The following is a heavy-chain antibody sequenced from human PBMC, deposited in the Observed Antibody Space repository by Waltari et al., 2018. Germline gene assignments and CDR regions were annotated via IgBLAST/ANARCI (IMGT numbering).Heavy chain of an antibody. CDR1: GGSISSYY. CDR3: ARDGGYSYGLLYYYYGMDV. Sequence: QVQLQESGPGLVKPSETLSLTCTVSGGSISSYYWRWIRQPPGKGLEWIGYIYYSGSTNYTPSLKSRVTISVDTSKNQFSLKLSSVTAADTAVYYCARDGGYSYGLLYYYYGMDVWGQGTTVTVSS. CDR2: IYYSGST. V-gene: IGHV4-59*01. J-gene: IGHJ6*02. D-gene: IGHD5-18*01.